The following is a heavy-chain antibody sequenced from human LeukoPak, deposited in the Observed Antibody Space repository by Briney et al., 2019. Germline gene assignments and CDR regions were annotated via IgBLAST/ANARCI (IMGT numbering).Heavy chain of an antibody. CDR3: ARGFRDYYGSGSYYTFDY. CDR1: GYTFTSYY. D-gene: IGHD3-10*01. Sequence: ASVKVSCKASGYTFTSYYMHWVRQAPGQGLEWMGTINPSGGSTSYAQKFQGRVTMTRDTSTSTVYMELSSLRSEDTAVYYCARGFRDYYGSGSYYTFDYWGQGTLVTVSS. V-gene: IGHV1-46*01. CDR2: INPSGGST. J-gene: IGHJ4*02.